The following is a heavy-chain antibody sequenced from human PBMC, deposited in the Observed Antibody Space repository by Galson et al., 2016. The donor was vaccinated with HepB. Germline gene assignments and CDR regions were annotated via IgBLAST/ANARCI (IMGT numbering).Heavy chain of an antibody. J-gene: IGHJ5*02. CDR2: ISNTRSVI. V-gene: IGHV3-48*02. D-gene: IGHD6-13*01. CDR1: GFNFGDYS. Sequence: SLRLSCAASGFNFGDYSMNWVRQAPGKGLEWISYISNTRSVIHYADSGKGRFTISRDNVNNSLYLQTNSLRDEDTAVYYCARHSRPELGIEPPGTRWFDPWGQGTLVTVSS. CDR3: ARHSRPELGIEPPGTRWFDP.